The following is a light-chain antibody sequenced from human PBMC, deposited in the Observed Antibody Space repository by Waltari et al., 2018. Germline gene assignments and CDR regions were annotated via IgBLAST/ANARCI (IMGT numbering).Light chain of an antibody. CDR2: KAS. V-gene: IGKV1-5*03. CDR1: QIISTW. J-gene: IGKJ4*01. Sequence: DIQMTQSPPTLSASVGDRVTITCRASQIISTWLAWYQQKPGKAPKLLIYKASGLESGVPSRFSGSGSGTEFTLTISSLQPDDFATYYCQQYNDYPLTFGGGTKVEIK. CDR3: QQYNDYPLT.